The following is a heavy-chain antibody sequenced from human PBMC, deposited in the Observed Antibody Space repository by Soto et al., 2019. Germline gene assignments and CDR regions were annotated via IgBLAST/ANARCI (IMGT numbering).Heavy chain of an antibody. CDR2: IYYSGST. Sequence: NPSETLSRTCAVSGGPVRRGVYYWRWMLQPPGKGLEWIGYIYYSGSTYYNPSLKSRVTISVDTSKNQFSLKLSSVTAADTAVYYCAASCVGCGGFNYYGMDVWGQGTTVT. D-gene: IGHD2-21*01. V-gene: IGHV4-31*11. CDR1: GGPVRRGVYY. J-gene: IGHJ6*02. CDR3: AASCVGCGGFNYYGMDV.